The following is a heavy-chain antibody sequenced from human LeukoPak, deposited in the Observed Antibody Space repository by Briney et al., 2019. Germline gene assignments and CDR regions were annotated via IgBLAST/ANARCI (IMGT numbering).Heavy chain of an antibody. D-gene: IGHD6-6*01. CDR2: IYSGGST. J-gene: IGHJ4*02. CDR1: GFTVSSNY. V-gene: IGHV3-53*01. CDR3: ARDLMRMSSSSSI. Sequence: PGGSLRLSCAASGFTVSSNYLSWVRQAPGKGLEWVSVIYSGGSTYYADSVKGRFTISRDNSKNTLYLQMNSLRAEDTAVYYCARDLMRMSSSSSIWGQGTLVTVSS.